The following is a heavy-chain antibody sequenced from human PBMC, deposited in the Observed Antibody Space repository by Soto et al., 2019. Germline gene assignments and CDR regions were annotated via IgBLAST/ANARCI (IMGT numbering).Heavy chain of an antibody. V-gene: IGHV3-23*01. CDR1: GFTFSSYA. D-gene: IGHD4-17*01. CDR2: ISGSGGST. J-gene: IGHJ6*03. Sequence: GGSLRLSCAASGFTFSSYAMSWVRQAPGKGLEWVSAISGSGGSTYYADSVKGRFTISRDNSKNTLYLQMNSLRAEDTAVYYCANPRLADYGDDVGYYYYMDVWGKGTTVTVSS. CDR3: ANPRLADYGDDVGYYYYMDV.